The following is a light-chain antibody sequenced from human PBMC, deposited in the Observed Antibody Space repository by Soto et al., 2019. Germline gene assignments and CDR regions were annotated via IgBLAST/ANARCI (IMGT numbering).Light chain of an antibody. CDR2: HAS. J-gene: IGKJ1*01. V-gene: IGKV1-5*01. CDR3: QHYNSYPWT. Sequence: DIQMTQSPSTLSASIGDRVTITCRASQTINNWLAWYQQKPGKAPNLLIYHASNLETGVPSRFSGSAFGPEFTLTISSLQSDDFANYYCQHYNSYPWTFGQGTKVEIK. CDR1: QTINNW.